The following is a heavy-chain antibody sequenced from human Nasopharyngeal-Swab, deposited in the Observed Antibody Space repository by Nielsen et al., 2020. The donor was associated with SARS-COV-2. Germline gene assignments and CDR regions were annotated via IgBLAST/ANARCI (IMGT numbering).Heavy chain of an antibody. D-gene: IGHD2-2*01. Sequence: WVRQAPGQGLEWMGIINPSGGSTSSARKSQGRVTMTRDTSTSTVFMDLSSLRSEDTAVYYCARRGRCSGSSCDMDVWGQGTTVTVSS. CDR2: INPSGGST. J-gene: IGHJ6*02. CDR3: ARRGRCSGSSCDMDV. V-gene: IGHV1-46*01.